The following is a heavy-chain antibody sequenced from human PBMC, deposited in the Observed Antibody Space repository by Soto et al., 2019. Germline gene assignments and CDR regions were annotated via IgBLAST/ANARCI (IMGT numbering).Heavy chain of an antibody. CDR3: ARGYSSNGLCAHFDY. V-gene: IGHV4-59*01. D-gene: IGHD2-8*01. Sequence: QVQLQESGPGLVKPSETLSLTCTVSGGSISNYYWSWIRQPPGKGLEWIGYIHYSGSTNYNPSLKSRVNISVDTSKNQFYLKLSSVTAADTAVYYCARGYSSNGLCAHFDYWGQGTLVTVSS. CDR2: IHYSGST. J-gene: IGHJ4*02. CDR1: GGSISNYY.